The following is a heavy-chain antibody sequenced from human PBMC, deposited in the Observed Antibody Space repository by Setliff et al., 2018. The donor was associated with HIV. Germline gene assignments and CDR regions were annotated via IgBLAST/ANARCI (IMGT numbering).Heavy chain of an antibody. CDR2: IFPGGAT. Sequence: SETLSLTCSVSGVSISSYYWSWIRHSPGKGLEWIGIIFPGGATNYNPSLTSRVTISADTSKNHLFLKLTSVTTADTAVYFCAKSSPSIGYITDCWGQGAPVTVSS. J-gene: IGHJ4*02. CDR3: AKSSPSIGYITDC. CDR1: GVSISSYY. V-gene: IGHV4-59*01. D-gene: IGHD5-12*01.